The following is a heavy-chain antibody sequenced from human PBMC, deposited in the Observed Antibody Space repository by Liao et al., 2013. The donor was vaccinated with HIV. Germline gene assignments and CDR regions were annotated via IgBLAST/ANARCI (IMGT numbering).Heavy chain of an antibody. V-gene: IGHV4-30-4*08. CDR2: IYSTGTT. J-gene: IGHJ3*02. CDR1: GGSIASGDFY. CDR3: ARGGGGFDI. Sequence: QVQLRESGPGLVKPSQTLSLTCTVSGGSIASGDFYWTWIRQPPGKGLEWIGNIYSTGTTYYNPSLKSRLSISGDTSKNQFSLTLTSVTAADTAVYYCARGGGGFDIWGQGKVVIVSS.